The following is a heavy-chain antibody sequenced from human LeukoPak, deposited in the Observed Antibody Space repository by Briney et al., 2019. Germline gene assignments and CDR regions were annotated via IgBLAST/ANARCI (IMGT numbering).Heavy chain of an antibody. CDR1: GFNFKTYG. CDR2: TRYEGNNK. D-gene: IGHD6-13*01. CDR3: AKDGPQYCTSWYSYYFDY. V-gene: IGHV3-30*02. J-gene: IGHJ4*01. Sequence: GGSLRLSCAASGFNFKTYGMHWVRQAPGKGLEWVAFTRYEGNNKYYADSMKGRFTISRDNSKNTSYLQMNSLRPEDTAVYYCAKDGPQYCTSWYSYYFDYWGQGTLVTVSS.